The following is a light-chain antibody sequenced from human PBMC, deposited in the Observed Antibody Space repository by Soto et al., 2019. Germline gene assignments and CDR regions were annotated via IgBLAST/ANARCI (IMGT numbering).Light chain of an antibody. CDR2: DDI. V-gene: IGLV2-14*02. J-gene: IGLJ1*01. CDR1: TDDIRSYKL. CDR3: QSYDSTLSARYV. Sequence: QSVLTQPASVSGSPGQSITISCTGITDDIRSYKLVSWYQQYPGKAPKLIIYDDIKRPSGVSSRFSGSKSGTSASLAITGLQAEDEGDYYCQSYDSTLSARYVFGTGTKVTVL.